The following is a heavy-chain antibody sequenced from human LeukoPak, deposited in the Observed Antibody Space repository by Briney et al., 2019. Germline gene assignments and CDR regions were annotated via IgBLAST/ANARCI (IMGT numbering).Heavy chain of an antibody. V-gene: IGHV3-30*18. Sequence: PGRSLRLSCAASGFTFSSYGMHWVRQAPGKGLEWVAVISHDGSNKYYADSVKGRFTISRDNSKNTLYLQMNSLRAEDTAVYYCAKDYYDSSGYYPDYWGQGTLVTVSS. D-gene: IGHD3-22*01. CDR3: AKDYYDSSGYYPDY. J-gene: IGHJ4*02. CDR1: GFTFSSYG. CDR2: ISHDGSNK.